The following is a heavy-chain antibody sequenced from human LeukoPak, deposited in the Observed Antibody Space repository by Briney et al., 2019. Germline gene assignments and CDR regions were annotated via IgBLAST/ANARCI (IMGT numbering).Heavy chain of an antibody. D-gene: IGHD6-13*01. CDR3: ARVGYSSSWSNPTFDY. V-gene: IGHV4-59*12. J-gene: IGHJ4*02. Sequence: PSETLSLTCTVSGGSISSYYWSWIRQPPGKGLEWIGEIYHSGNTNYNPSLKSRVTISVDKSKNQFSLKLNSVTAADTAVYYCARVGYSSSWSNPTFDYWGQGTLVTVSS. CDR2: IYHSGNT. CDR1: GGSISSYY.